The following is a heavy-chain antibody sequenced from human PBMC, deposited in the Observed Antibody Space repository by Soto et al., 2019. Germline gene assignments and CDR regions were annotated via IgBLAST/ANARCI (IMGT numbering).Heavy chain of an antibody. CDR3: ARDLRGYCSVGSCREYDY. D-gene: IGHD2-15*01. CDR2: ISAYNGNT. CDR1: GYTFTSYG. Sequence: QVQLVQSGAEVKKPGASVKVSCKDSGYTFTSYGISWVRQAPGQGLEWMGWISAYNGNTNYAQKLQGRVTMTTDTSTSTAYRELRSLSSDATALYYCARDLRGYCSVGSCREYDYVGQGTLVTVSS. V-gene: IGHV1-18*01. J-gene: IGHJ4*02.